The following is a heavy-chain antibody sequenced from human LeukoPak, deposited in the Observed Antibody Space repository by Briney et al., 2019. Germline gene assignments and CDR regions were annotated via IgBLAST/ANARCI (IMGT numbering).Heavy chain of an antibody. CDR2: IFSSGDA. J-gene: IGHJ5*02. V-gene: IGHV4-4*07. Sequence: PSETLSLTCTVSGGSISGYYWGWIRQPAGKGLEWIGRIFSSGDATYNPSLKSRVTMSVDTSKNQFSLRLKSVTAADTAVYYCAREPDPWGQGTQDTVSS. CDR3: AREPDP. CDR1: GGSISGYY.